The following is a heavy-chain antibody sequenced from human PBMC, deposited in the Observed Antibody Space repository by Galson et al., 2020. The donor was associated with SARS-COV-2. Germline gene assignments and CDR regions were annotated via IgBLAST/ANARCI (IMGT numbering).Heavy chain of an antibody. CDR3: ARTVGAPGYVDL. CDR2: INHSGIT. D-gene: IGHD4-17*01. CDR1: VGSFSGYY. J-gene: IGHJ2*01. V-gene: IGHV4-34*01. Sequence: SETLSLTCAVYVGSFSGYYWSWIRQPPGGGLEWIGEINHSGITNYNPSLRSRVTISVDTSKNQFSLRLSFVTTADTGIYYCARTVGAPGYVDLWDRGTLVTVSS.